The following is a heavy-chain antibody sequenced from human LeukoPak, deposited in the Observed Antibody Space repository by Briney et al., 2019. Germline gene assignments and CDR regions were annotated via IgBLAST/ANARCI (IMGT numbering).Heavy chain of an antibody. D-gene: IGHD4-17*01. CDR3: AKNDYGVNYFDY. Sequence: GGSLRLSCAASGFTFTSYGMHWVRQAPGKGLEWVAFILYDGSNKYYADSVKGRFTISRDNSKNTLYLQMNSLRAEDTAVYYCAKNDYGVNYFDYWGQGTLVTVSS. J-gene: IGHJ4*02. CDR2: ILYDGSNK. CDR1: GFTFTSYG. V-gene: IGHV3-30*02.